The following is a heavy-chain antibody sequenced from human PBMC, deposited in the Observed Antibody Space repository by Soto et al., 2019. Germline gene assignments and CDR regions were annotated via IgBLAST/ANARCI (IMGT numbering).Heavy chain of an antibody. CDR3: AQRSTDYDIMTGYNGV. CDR1: GGTFSSYA. CDR2: IIPIFGTA. D-gene: IGHD3-9*01. Sequence: GASVKVSCKASGGTFSSYAISWVRQAPGQGLEWMGGIIPIFGTANYAQKFQGRVTITADESTSTAYMELSSLRSEDTAVYYCAQRSTDYDIMTGYNGVWGQGTTVTVSS. J-gene: IGHJ6*02. V-gene: IGHV1-69*13.